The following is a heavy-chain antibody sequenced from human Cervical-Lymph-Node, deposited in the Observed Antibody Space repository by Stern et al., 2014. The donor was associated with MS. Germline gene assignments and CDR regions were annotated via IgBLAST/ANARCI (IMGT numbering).Heavy chain of an antibody. CDR2: IDWNDIK. Sequence: QITLKESGPALVKPTQTLTLTCTFSGFSLTTSGMSVSWIRQPPGKALEWLALIDWNDIKCDNTALENRLTISKDTSKNQVVLTMTNMDPVDTATYYCARMGALPTGDAFDVWGQGTIVTVSS. CDR3: ARMGALPTGDAFDV. CDR1: GFSLTTSGMS. D-gene: IGHD4-17*01. V-gene: IGHV2-70*01. J-gene: IGHJ3*01.